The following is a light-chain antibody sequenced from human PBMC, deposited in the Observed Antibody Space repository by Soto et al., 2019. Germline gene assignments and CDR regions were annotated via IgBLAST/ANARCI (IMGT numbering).Light chain of an antibody. CDR2: DAA. CDR1: QNINTY. V-gene: IGKV1-39*01. J-gene: IGKJ3*01. Sequence: DIRMTQSPYSLSAAVGDRVTIACRASQNINTYLNWYQQKPGKAPKLLMFDAASLQSGVPSRFSGSGSRTDFTLTIPSLQPEYCATYYCQQTSSAPFTFGPGTKVDIK. CDR3: QQTSSAPFT.